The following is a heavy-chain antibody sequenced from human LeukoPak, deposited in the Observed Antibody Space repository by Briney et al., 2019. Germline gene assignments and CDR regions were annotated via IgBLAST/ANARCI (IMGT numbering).Heavy chain of an antibody. Sequence: GGSLRLSCAASGFTFSSFPMSWVRQAPGTGLEWVSIIGGNGGGTYYTDSVKGRFTISRDNSKNTLYLQMNSLRAEDTAVYFCAKALMSTGSYFHYWGQGTLVTVSS. CDR1: GFTFSSFP. J-gene: IGHJ4*02. V-gene: IGHV3-23*01. CDR3: AKALMSTGSYFHY. D-gene: IGHD3-16*01. CDR2: IGGNGGGT.